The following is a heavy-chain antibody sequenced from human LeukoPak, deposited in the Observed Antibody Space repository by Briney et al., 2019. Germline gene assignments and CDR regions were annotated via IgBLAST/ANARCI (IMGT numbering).Heavy chain of an antibody. D-gene: IGHD1-26*01. J-gene: IGHJ4*02. Sequence: SGGSLRLSCAASGXTFSSYGMHWVRQAPGKGLEWVAVISYDGSNKYYADSVKGRFTISRDNSKNTLYLQMNSLRAEDTAVYYCAKDLAYSGSYSFDYWGQGTLVTVSS. CDR1: GXTFSSYG. CDR2: ISYDGSNK. CDR3: AKDLAYSGSYSFDY. V-gene: IGHV3-30*18.